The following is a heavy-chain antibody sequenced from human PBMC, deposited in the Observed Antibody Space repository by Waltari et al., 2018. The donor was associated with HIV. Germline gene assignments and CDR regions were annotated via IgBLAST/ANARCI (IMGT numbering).Heavy chain of an antibody. CDR3: AKDGAPGRDAVFDT. CDR2: VRYDGSHD. CDR1: GATLHLPY. V-gene: IGHV3-33*03. J-gene: IGHJ4*03. D-gene: IGHD1-26*01. Sequence: QVHVVEPGGAVVQPGRSLRLSFTAPGATLHLPYIHWVRQAPGRGLEWVAGVRYDGSHDYYGDSVKGRFTISRDSSKNVIFLEMTVLRLEDTANYHCAKDGAPGRDAVFDTWGQGTLVTV.